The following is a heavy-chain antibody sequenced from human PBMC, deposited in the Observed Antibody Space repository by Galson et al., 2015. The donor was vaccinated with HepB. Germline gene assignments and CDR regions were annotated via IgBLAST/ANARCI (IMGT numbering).Heavy chain of an antibody. V-gene: IGHV1-46*01. CDR3: ARAAGEYYDFDH. J-gene: IGHJ4*02. D-gene: IGHD3-3*01. CDR2: INPRGGRT. CDR1: GYTFTNYY. Sequence: SVKVSCKASGYTFTNYYMNWVRQAPGQGLEWMGVINPRGGRTTYTRNFQGRVTMTRDMSTNTVYMELSRLRSEDTAVFYCARAAGEYYDFDHWGQGTLVTVSS.